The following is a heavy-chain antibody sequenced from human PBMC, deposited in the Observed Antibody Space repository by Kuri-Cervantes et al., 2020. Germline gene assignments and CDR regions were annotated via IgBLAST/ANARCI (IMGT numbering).Heavy chain of an antibody. V-gene: IGHV1-2*02. D-gene: IGHD1-1*01. CDR2: INPNSGGT. J-gene: IGHJ6*02. Sequence: ASVKVSCKASGYTFTGYYMHWVRQAPGQGLEWMGWINPNSGGTNYAQKFQGRVTMTRDTSISTAYMELSRLRSDDTAVYYCARGSWGRWNDVFYYYGMDVWGQGTTVTVSS. CDR3: ARGSWGRWNDVFYYYGMDV. CDR1: GYTFTGYY.